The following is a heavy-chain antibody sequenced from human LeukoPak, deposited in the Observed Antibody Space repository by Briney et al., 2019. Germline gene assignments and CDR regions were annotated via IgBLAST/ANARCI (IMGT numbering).Heavy chain of an antibody. D-gene: IGHD3-22*01. V-gene: IGHV5-51*01. Sequence: GESLKISCKGSGYSFTSYWIGWVRQMPGKGLEWMGIIYPGDSDTRYSPSFQGQVTISADKSISTAYLQWSSLKASDTAMYYCAREGDYYDSSGYYPPFDYWGQGTLVTVSS. CDR1: GYSFTSYW. J-gene: IGHJ4*02. CDR2: IYPGDSDT. CDR3: AREGDYYDSSGYYPPFDY.